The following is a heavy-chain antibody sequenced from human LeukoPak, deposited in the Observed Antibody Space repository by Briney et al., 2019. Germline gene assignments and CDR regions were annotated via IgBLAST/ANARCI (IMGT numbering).Heavy chain of an antibody. CDR3: ARAVATYYGSGSYYFDY. D-gene: IGHD3-10*01. Sequence: SETLSLTCTVSGGSISSYYWSWIRQHPGKGLEWIGYIYYSGRTYYNPSLKSRAAISVDTSENQFSLKLTSLTAADTAVYYCARAVATYYGSGSYYFDYWGQGTLVTVSS. V-gene: IGHV4-59*06. J-gene: IGHJ4*02. CDR2: IYYSGRT. CDR1: GGSISSYY.